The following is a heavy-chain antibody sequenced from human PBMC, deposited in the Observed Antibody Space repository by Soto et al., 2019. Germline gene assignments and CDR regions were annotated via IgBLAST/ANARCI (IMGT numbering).Heavy chain of an antibody. J-gene: IGHJ3*02. CDR3: AARITIFGVVIEAFDI. CDR2: TYYRSKWYN. Sequence: PSQTLSLTCVISGDSVSSNSAAWNWIRQSPSRGLEWLGRTYYRSKWYNDYAVSVKSRITINPDTSKNQFSLQLNSVTPEDTAVYYCAARITIFGVVIEAFDIWGQGTMVTVSS. D-gene: IGHD3-3*01. V-gene: IGHV6-1*01. CDR1: GDSVSSNSAA.